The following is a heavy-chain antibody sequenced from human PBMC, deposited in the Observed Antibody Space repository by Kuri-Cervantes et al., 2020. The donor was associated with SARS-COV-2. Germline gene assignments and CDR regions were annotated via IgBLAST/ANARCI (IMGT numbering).Heavy chain of an antibody. V-gene: IGHV1-24*01. CDR2: FDPEDGET. CDR1: GYTLSELS. Sequence: ASVKVSCKVSGYTLSELSMHWVRQAPGKGLEWMGGFDPEDGETIYAQKFQGRVTMTQDTSTDTAYMELSSLRSEDTAVYYCARDFRVGATTLDYWGQGTLVTVSS. J-gene: IGHJ4*02. D-gene: IGHD1-26*01. CDR3: ARDFRVGATTLDY.